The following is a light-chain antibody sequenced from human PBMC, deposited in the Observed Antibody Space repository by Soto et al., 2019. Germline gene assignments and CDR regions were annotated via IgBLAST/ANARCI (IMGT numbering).Light chain of an antibody. CDR3: SSYPSTSTYV. Sequence: QSALTQPASVSGSPGQSITISCTGTGSDVGGYDYVSWYQHHPGKAPKVMIYEVTNRPSGVSNRFSGSKSGNTASLTISGLLAEDDADYYCSSYPSTSTYVFGTGTKATVL. V-gene: IGLV2-14*01. J-gene: IGLJ1*01. CDR2: EVT. CDR1: GSDVGGYDY.